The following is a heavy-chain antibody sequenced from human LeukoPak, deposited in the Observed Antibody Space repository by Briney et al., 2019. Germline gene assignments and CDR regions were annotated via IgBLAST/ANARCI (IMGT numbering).Heavy chain of an antibody. CDR2: ISYDGSNK. V-gene: IGHV3-30*18. CDR3: AKDIYPYGSGIAYYYYYGMDV. CDR1: GFTFSSYG. Sequence: PGRSLRLSCAAFGFTFSSYGMHWVRQAPGKGLEWVAVISYDGSNKYYADSVKGRFTISRDNSKNTLYLQMNSLRAEDTAVYYCAKDIYPYGSGIAYYYYYGMDVWGQGTTVTVSS. D-gene: IGHD3-10*01. J-gene: IGHJ6*02.